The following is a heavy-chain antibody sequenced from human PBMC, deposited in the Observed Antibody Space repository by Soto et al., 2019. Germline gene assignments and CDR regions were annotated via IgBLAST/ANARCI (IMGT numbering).Heavy chain of an antibody. CDR2: IYHSGST. CDR1: GGSISSGDYS. Sequence: SETLSLTCAVSGGSISSGDYSWSWIRQPPGKGLEWIGYIYHSGSTYYNPSLKSRVTISVDKSKNQFSLKLSSVTAADTAVYYCASVRGGYYYAMDVWGQGTTVTVSS. CDR3: ASVRGGYYYAMDV. V-gene: IGHV4-30-2*01. D-gene: IGHD3-10*02. J-gene: IGHJ6*02.